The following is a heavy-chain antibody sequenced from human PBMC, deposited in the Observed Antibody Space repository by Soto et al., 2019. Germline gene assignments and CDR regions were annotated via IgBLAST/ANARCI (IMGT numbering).Heavy chain of an antibody. Sequence: EVQLVESGGGLVKPGGSLRLSCAASGFTFSSYTMNWVRQAPGKGLEWVSSISSGSAYIYYADSMKGRFTISRDNAKDSLYLVLNSLRAGDTAVYYCARGCSGGRCYGFFYGMGDWGQGTTVTV. J-gene: IGHJ6*02. D-gene: IGHD2-15*01. CDR1: GFTFSSYT. CDR2: ISSGSAYI. CDR3: ARGCSGGRCYGFFYGMGD. V-gene: IGHV3-21*01.